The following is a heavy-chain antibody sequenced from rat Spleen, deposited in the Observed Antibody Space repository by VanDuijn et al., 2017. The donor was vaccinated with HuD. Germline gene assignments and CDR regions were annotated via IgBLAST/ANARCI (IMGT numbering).Heavy chain of an antibody. V-gene: IGHV5-20*01. D-gene: IGHD5-1*01. J-gene: IGHJ2*01. CDR1: GFTVSDYY. Sequence: EVQLVESDGGLVQPGRSLKLSCAASGFTVSDYYMAWVRQAPTEGLEWVATITNASGLTYYPDSVKGRFTISRDTAQNTLYLQMNSLRSEDTATYYCTRENWVFDYWGQGVLVTVSS. CDR2: ITNASGLT. CDR3: TRENWVFDY.